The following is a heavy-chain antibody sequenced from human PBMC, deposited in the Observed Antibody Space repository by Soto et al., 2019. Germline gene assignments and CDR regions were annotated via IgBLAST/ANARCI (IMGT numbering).Heavy chain of an antibody. CDR3: AREVRVRRFAFYI. D-gene: IGHD3-16*01. V-gene: IGHV3-66*01. CDR1: GFTVSSNY. CDR2: IYSGGNT. Sequence: GGSLRLSCAVSGFTVSSNYMNWVRQAPGKGLEWVSFIYSGGNTYYADSVKGRFTISRDNSKNMLYLQMNSLRVEDTAVYYCAREVRVRRFAFYIWGQGTKDPGSS. J-gene: IGHJ3*02.